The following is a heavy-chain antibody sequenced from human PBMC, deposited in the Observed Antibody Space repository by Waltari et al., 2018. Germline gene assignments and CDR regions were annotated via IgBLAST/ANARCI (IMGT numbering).Heavy chain of an antibody. J-gene: IGHJ4*02. CDR1: GFTFTSSA. CDR2: IVVGSGNT. D-gene: IGHD2-2*01. CDR3: AVNNPPGYCSSTSCSDY. V-gene: IGHV1-58*02. Sequence: QMQLVQSGPEVKKPGTSVKVSCKASGFTFTSSAMQWVRQARGQRLEWIGWIVVGSGNTNYAQKFQERVTITRDRSTSTAYMELSSLRSEDTAVYYCAVNNPPGYCSSTSCSDYWGQGTLVTVSS.